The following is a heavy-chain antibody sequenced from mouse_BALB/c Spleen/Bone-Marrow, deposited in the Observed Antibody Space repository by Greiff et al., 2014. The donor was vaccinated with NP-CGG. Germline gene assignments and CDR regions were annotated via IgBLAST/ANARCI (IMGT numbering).Heavy chain of an antibody. D-gene: IGHD1-1*01. Sequence: QVQLQQSGAELVRPGSSVKISCKASGYAFSRSWMNWVKQRPGQGLEWIGQIYPGDDDTNYSGRFKGRATLTADKSSGTAYMQLSSLTPEDSAVYFCAGSTPLAYWGQGTLVTVSA. J-gene: IGHJ3*01. CDR3: AGSTPLAY. CDR1: GYAFSRSW. CDR2: IYPGDDDT. V-gene: IGHV1-80*01.